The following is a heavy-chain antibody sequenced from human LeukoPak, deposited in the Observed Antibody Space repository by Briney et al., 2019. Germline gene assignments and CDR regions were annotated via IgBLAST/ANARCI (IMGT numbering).Heavy chain of an antibody. Sequence: ASVKVSCKASGYTFTSYAMHWVRQAPGQRLEWMGWINAGNGNTKYSQGFQVRFTITRDTSASTAYMELSSLRSEDMAVYYCARENTDSSGYDFDYWGQGTLVTVSS. CDR1: GYTFTSYA. D-gene: IGHD3-22*01. J-gene: IGHJ4*02. CDR2: INAGNGNT. CDR3: ARENTDSSGYDFDY. V-gene: IGHV1-3*03.